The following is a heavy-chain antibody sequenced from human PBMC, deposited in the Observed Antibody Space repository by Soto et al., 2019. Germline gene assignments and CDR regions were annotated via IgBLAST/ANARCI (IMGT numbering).Heavy chain of an antibody. V-gene: IGHV4-30-4*01. Sequence: SETLSLTCTVSGGSISSGDYYWSWIRQPPGKGLEWIGYIYYSGSTYYNPSLKSRVTISVDTSKNQFSLKLSSVTAADTAVYYWARAGVATSGNDYWGQGTLVTVSS. CDR1: GGSISSGDYY. CDR2: IYYSGST. D-gene: IGHD5-12*01. J-gene: IGHJ4*02. CDR3: ARAGVATSGNDY.